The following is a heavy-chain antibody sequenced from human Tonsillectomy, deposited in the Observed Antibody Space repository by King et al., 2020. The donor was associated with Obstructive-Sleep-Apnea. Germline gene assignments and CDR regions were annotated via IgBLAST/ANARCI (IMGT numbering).Heavy chain of an antibody. CDR3: ARVGAAGRGWFDP. J-gene: IGHJ5*02. CDR1: GGSISSSYW. D-gene: IGHD6-13*01. CDR2: IYHIGST. V-gene: IGHV4-4*02. Sequence: VQLQESGPGLVKPSVTLSLTCAVSGGSISSSYWWNWVRQPPGKGLEGIGEIYHIGSTNYNPSLKSRVTISVDKSKNHFTLKVRSVTAADTAVYYCARVGAAGRGWFDPWGQGSLVTVSS.